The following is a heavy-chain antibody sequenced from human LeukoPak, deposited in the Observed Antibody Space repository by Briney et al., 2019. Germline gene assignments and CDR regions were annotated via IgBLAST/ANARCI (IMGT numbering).Heavy chain of an antibody. CDR2: ISGSGGST. J-gene: IGHJ5*02. Sequence: GGSLRLSCAASGFTFSSYAMSWVRQAPGKGLEWVSAISGSGGSTYYADSVKGRFTISRDNSKNTLYLQMNSLRAEDTAVYYCAKNHGSSHKIKEYNWFDPWGQGTLVTVFS. V-gene: IGHV3-23*01. D-gene: IGHD2-2*01. CDR1: GFTFSSYA. CDR3: AKNHGSSHKIKEYNWFDP.